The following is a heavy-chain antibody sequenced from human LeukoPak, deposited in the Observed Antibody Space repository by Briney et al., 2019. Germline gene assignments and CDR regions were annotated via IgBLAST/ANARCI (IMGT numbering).Heavy chain of an antibody. CDR3: AKRRPTAYYFDS. CDR2: ISASGGST. V-gene: IGHV3-23*01. J-gene: IGHJ4*02. CDR1: GITFSSYA. Sequence: PGGSLRLSCAASGITFSSYAMSWVRQAAGKGLEWVSAISASGGSTYYADSVKGRFTISRDNSKNTLYLQMNSLRAEDTAVYYCAKRRPTAYYFDSWGQGTLVTVSS.